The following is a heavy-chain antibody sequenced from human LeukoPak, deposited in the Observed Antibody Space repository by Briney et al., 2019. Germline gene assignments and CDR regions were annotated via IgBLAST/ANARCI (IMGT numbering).Heavy chain of an antibody. CDR3: ARAPLYYDILTGYWGPPYYFDY. J-gene: IGHJ4*02. D-gene: IGHD3-9*01. Sequence: GGSLRLSCAASGFTFSSYEMNWVRQAPGKGLEWVSYISSSGSTIYYADSVKGRFTISRDNAKNSLYPQMNSLRAEDTAVYYCARAPLYYDILTGYWGPPYYFDYWGQGTLVTVSS. V-gene: IGHV3-48*03. CDR2: ISSSGSTI. CDR1: GFTFSSYE.